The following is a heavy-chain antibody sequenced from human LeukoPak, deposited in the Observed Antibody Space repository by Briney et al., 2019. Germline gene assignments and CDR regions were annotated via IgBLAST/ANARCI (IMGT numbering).Heavy chain of an antibody. J-gene: IGHJ6*02. V-gene: IGHV3-74*01. CDR2: TNSDGSST. Sequence: GGSLRLSCAASGFTFSSYWMHWVRHAPGKGLVWVSRTNSDGSSTIYADSVKGRFTISRDNAKNTLYLQMNSLRAEDTAVYYCARGQGIQLWLRDDYYYGMDVWGQGTTVTVSS. CDR1: GFTFSSYW. D-gene: IGHD5-18*01. CDR3: ARGQGIQLWLRDDYYYGMDV.